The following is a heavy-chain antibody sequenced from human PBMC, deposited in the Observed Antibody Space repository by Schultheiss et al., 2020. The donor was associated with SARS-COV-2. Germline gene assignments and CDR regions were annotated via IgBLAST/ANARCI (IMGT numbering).Heavy chain of an antibody. V-gene: IGHV4-59*12. CDR3: ARGGTGLFDY. D-gene: IGHD1-26*01. Sequence: SETLSLTCTVSGGSISSYYWSWIRQPAGKGLEWIGYIYYSGSTNYNPSLKSRVIISVDKSKNQFSLELNYVTAADTAVYYCARGGTGLFDYWGQGSLVTVSS. CDR1: GGSISSYY. CDR2: IYYSGST. J-gene: IGHJ4*02.